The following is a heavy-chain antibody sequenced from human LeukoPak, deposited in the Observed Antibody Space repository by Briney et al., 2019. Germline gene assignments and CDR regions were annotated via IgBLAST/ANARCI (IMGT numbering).Heavy chain of an antibody. V-gene: IGHV3-7*01. CDR1: GFTFSSYW. CDR2: IKQDGSEK. D-gene: IGHD3-9*01. J-gene: IGHJ6*04. Sequence: GGSLRLSCAASGFTFSSYWMSWVRQAPGKGLEGVANIKQDGSEKYYVDSVKGRFTISRDNAKNSLYLQMNSLRAEDTAVYYCAREGRYFDWLLYFWGKGTTVTVSS. CDR3: AREGRYFDWLLYF.